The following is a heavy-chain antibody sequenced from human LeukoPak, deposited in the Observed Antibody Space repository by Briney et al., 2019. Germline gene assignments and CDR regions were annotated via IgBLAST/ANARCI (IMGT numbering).Heavy chain of an antibody. D-gene: IGHD3-22*01. V-gene: IGHV3-11*04. CDR2: ISSSGSTI. CDR1: GFTFSNYY. CDR3: ARYDDSSGYYGGDYYYYMDV. J-gene: IGHJ6*03. Sequence: PGGSLRLSCAASGFTFSNYYMSWIRQAPGKGLEWVSYISSSGSTIYYADSVKGRFTISRDNAKNSLYLQMNSLRAEDTAVYYCARYDDSSGYYGGDYYYYMDVWGKGTTVTVSS.